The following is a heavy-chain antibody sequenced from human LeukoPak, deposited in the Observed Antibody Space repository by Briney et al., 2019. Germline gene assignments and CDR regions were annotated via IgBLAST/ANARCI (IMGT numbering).Heavy chain of an antibody. J-gene: IGHJ4*02. Sequence: SETLSLTCTVSGGSISSYYWSWVRQPPGKGLEWIGFVYYTGSTNYCPSLKSRVTISVDTSKNQFSLKLSSVTAADTAVYYCARGGAPTSDSSGYYHDYWGQGTLVTVSS. D-gene: IGHD3-22*01. CDR3: ARGGAPTSDSSGYYHDY. CDR2: VYYTGST. CDR1: GGSISSYY. V-gene: IGHV4-59*12.